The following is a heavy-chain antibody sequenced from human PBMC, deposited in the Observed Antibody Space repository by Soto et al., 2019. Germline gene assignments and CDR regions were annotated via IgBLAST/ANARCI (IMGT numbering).Heavy chain of an antibody. CDR3: AKDQDIAAAGYFDY. D-gene: IGHD6-13*01. CDR2: ISYDGSNK. J-gene: IGHJ4*02. V-gene: IGHV3-30*18. CDR1: GFTFSSYG. Sequence: QVQLVESGGGVVQPGRSLRLSCAASGFTFSSYGMHWVRQAPGKGLEWVAVISYDGSNKYYADSVKGRFTISRDNSKNTRYLQMNSLRAEDTAVYYCAKDQDIAAAGYFDYWGQGTLVTVSS.